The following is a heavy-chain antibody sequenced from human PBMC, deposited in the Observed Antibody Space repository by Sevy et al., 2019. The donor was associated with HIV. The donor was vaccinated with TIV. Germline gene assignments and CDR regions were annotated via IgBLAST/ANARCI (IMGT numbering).Heavy chain of an antibody. Sequence: GGSLRLSCVVSGFNFRDYSVNWVRQAPGKGLEWVSSINNDGTYIFYGHSVKGRFTVSRDNAKNSLYLHMNSLRADDTAVYYCVRDGGDEYGAGSYYGPFDYWGRGTLVTVSS. CDR1: GFNFRDYS. CDR2: INNDGTYI. D-gene: IGHD3-10*01. J-gene: IGHJ4*02. CDR3: VRDGGDEYGAGSYYGPFDY. V-gene: IGHV3-21*06.